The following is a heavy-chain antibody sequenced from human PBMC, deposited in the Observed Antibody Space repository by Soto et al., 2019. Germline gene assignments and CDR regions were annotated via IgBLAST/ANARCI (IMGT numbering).Heavy chain of an antibody. Sequence: RASVKVSCKASGYTFTSYGISWVRQAPGQGLEWMGWISAYNGNTNYAQKLQGRVTMTTDTSTSTAYMELRSLRSDDTAVYYCARAPIVVVTATTPGPLDYWGQGTLVTVSS. V-gene: IGHV1-18*01. D-gene: IGHD2-21*02. CDR3: ARAPIVVVTATTPGPLDY. CDR1: GYTFTSYG. J-gene: IGHJ4*02. CDR2: ISAYNGNT.